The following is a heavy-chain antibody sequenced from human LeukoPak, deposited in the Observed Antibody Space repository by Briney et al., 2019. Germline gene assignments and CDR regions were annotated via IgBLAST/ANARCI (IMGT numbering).Heavy chain of an antibody. CDR1: GGSFSGYY. V-gene: IGHV4-34*01. CDR3: ARGRRVLGYCSSTSCYKVLDY. D-gene: IGHD2-2*02. J-gene: IGHJ4*02. Sequence: PSETLSLTCALYGGSFSGYYWSWIRQPPGKGLEWIGEINHSGSNTYNPSLKSRVPISVETSKNQFSLKLSSVTAADTAVYYCARGRRVLGYCSSTSCYKVLDYWGQGTLVTVSS. CDR2: INHSGSN.